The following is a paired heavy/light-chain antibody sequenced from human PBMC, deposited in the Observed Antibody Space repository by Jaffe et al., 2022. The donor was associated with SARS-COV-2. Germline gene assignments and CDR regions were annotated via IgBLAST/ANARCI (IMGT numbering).Light chain of an antibody. Sequence: QSALTQPASVSGSPGQSITISCAGTSTDIGAYNYVSWYQQHPGKAPKLLIYDVSNRPSGISNRFSGSKSGNTASLTISGLQAEDEADYYCSSYTTIYIVLFGGGTKLTVL. CDR3: SSYTTIYIVL. V-gene: IGLV2-14*03. J-gene: IGLJ3*02. CDR1: STDIGAYNY. CDR2: DVS.
Heavy chain of an antibody. CDR1: GFTFTKYA. CDR2: IKPGNGER. J-gene: IGHJ4*02. V-gene: IGHV1-3*01. D-gene: IGHD1-1*01. Sequence: QVQVVQSGAEVKKPGASVKVSCKTSGFTFTKYAIHWVRQAPGQRLEWMGWIKPGNGERKYLQKFQDRITITTDTSASTAYMELSSLNSEDTAIYYCATNMVHDGHWGQGTLVTVSS. CDR3: ATNMVHDGH.